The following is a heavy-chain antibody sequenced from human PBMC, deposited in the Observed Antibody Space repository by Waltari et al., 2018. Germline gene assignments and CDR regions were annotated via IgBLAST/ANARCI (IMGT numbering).Heavy chain of an antibody. CDR2: IGGRAGNT. CDR1: GFILSNHA. J-gene: IGHJ4*02. Sequence: EVLLVESGGGLVQPGGSLRLSCAASGFILSNHAMIWVRQAPGKGLVWVSAIGGRAGNTSYADAVKVRFTISRDNSKNTLYLHMSSLRAEDTAIYYCAKGLLGTTNFDYWGQGTLVTVSS. V-gene: IGHV3-23*04. D-gene: IGHD1-7*01. CDR3: AKGLLGTTNFDY.